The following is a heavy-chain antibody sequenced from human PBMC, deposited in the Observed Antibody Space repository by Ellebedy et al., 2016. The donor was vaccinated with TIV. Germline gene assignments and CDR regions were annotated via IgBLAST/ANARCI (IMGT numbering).Heavy chain of an antibody. D-gene: IGHD3-22*01. V-gene: IGHV1-18*01. CDR1: GYTFISYG. J-gene: IGHJ6*02. CDR3: ARGGYYDSSGYYYYYYYGMDV. Sequence: ASVKVSCKASGYTFISYGISWVRQAPGQGLEWMGWISGYNGNTNYAQKLQGRVTMTTDTSTSTAYMELRSLRSDDTAVYYCARGGYYDSSGYYYYYYYGMDVWGQGTTVTVSS. CDR2: ISGYNGNT.